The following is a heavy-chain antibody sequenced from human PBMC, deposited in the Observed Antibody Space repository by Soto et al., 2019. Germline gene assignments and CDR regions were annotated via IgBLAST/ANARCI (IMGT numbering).Heavy chain of an antibody. CDR1: GGTFSSYA. V-gene: IGHV1-8*02. J-gene: IGHJ4*02. D-gene: IGHD3-3*01. CDR2: MNPNSGNT. CDR3: ATDTIFGEN. Sequence: ASVKVSCKASGGTFSSYAISWVRQATGQGLEWMGGMNPNSGNTGYAQKFQGRVTMTRNTSISTAYMELSSLRSEDTAVYYCATDTIFGENWGQGTLVTVSS.